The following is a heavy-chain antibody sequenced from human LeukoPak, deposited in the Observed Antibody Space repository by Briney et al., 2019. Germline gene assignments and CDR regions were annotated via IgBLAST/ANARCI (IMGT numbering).Heavy chain of an antibody. D-gene: IGHD1-26*01. V-gene: IGHV1-46*01. CDR3: ARESTGALVGAIDY. J-gene: IGHJ4*02. CDR2: INPCDGST. Sequence: GASVKVSCKASVYTFTSYYMHWVRQSPGQVLEWMGIINPCDGSTSYAQKFQGRVTMTKDTSTSTVYMELSSLRSEDTAVYYCARESTGALVGAIDYWGQGTLVTVSS. CDR1: VYTFTSYY.